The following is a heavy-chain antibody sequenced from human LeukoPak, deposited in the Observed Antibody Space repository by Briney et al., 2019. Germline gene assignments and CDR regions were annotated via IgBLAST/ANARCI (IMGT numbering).Heavy chain of an antibody. CDR1: GFTFSSYS. CDR3: ARVPYDSSGYYFDY. D-gene: IGHD3-22*01. CDR2: ISGSSSYI. V-gene: IGHV3-21*01. Sequence: PGGSLRLSCAASGFTFSSYSMNWVRQAPGKGLEWVSSISGSSSYIYYADSVKGRFTISRDNAKNSLYLQMNSLRAEDTAVYYCARVPYDSSGYYFDYWGQGTLVTVSS. J-gene: IGHJ4*02.